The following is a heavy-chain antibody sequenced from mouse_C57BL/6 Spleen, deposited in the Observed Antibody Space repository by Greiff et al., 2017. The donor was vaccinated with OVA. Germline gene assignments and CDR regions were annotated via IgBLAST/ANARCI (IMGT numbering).Heavy chain of an antibody. CDR1: GYTFTSYG. V-gene: IGHV1-81*01. J-gene: IGHJ2*01. D-gene: IGHD2-3*01. Sequence: VQLVESGAELARPGASVKLSCKASGYTFTSYGISWVKQRTGQGLEWIGEIYPRSGNTYYNEKFKGKATLTADKSSSTAYMELRSLTSEDSAVYFCAPYDGYSYYFDYWGQGTTLTVSS. CDR3: APYDGYSYYFDY. CDR2: IYPRSGNT.